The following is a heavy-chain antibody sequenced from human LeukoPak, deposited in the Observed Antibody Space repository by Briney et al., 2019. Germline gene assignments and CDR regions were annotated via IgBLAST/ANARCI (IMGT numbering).Heavy chain of an antibody. V-gene: IGHV3-21*01. D-gene: IGHD6-13*01. CDR2: ISSSSSYI. CDR1: GFTFSSYS. CDR3: ARSFLSIAAAATDY. J-gene: IGHJ4*02. Sequence: GRSLRLSCAASGFTFSSYSMNWVRQAPGKGLEWVSSISSSSSYIYYADSVKGRFTISRDNAKNSLYLQMNSLRAEDTAVYYCARSFLSIAAAATDYWGQGTLVTVSS.